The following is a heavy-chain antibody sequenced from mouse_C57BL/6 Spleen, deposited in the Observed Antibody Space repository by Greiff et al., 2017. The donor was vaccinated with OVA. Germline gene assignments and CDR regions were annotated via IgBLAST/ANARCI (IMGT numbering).Heavy chain of an antibody. CDR1: GYTFTSYW. J-gene: IGHJ2*01. Sequence: QVHVKQPGAELVMPGASVKLSCKASGYTFTSYWMHWVKQRPGHGLAWIGELDPSDSYTNYNQKFKGKSTLTVDKSSSTAYMQLSSLTSEDSAVYYCARESQMDYWGQGTTLTVSS. CDR3: ARESQMDY. CDR2: LDPSDSYT. V-gene: IGHV1-69*01.